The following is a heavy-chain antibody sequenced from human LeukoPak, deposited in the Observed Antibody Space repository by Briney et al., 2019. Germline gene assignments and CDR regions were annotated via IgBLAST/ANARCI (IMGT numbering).Heavy chain of an antibody. J-gene: IGHJ4*02. Sequence: PSETLSLTCTVSGGSLSSSSYYWGWIRQPPGKGLEWIGSIYYSGSTYSNPSLKRRVTISVDTSKNQFSLKLSSVTAADTAVYYCARPGNPQTSEDYFDYWGQGTLVTVSS. V-gene: IGHV4-39*01. CDR2: IYYSGST. CDR1: GGSLSSSSYY. CDR3: ARPGNPQTSEDYFDY.